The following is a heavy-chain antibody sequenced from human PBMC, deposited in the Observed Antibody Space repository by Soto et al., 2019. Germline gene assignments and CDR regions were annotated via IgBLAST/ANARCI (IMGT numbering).Heavy chain of an antibody. D-gene: IGHD6-19*01. V-gene: IGHV3-23*01. CDR1: GFTFSDYA. J-gene: IGHJ4*02. CDR3: ARDPGLEQWLVPSDY. Sequence: QPGGSLRLSCAASGFTFSDYAMSWVRQAPGKGLEWVSAIGGTADATHYADSVKGRFTISRDNSKNTLFLQLKSVESDDTAVYYCARDPGLEQWLVPSDYWGQGILVTVSS. CDR2: IGGTADAT.